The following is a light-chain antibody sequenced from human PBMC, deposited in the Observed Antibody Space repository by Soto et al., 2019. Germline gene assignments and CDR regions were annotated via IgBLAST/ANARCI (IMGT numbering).Light chain of an antibody. CDR2: GTS. CDR1: QSVTSN. J-gene: IGKJ5*01. Sequence: EIVITQSPATLSVSPGEGATLSCRASQSVTSNFAWYQQKPGQAPRLLIYGTSSRATGIPDRFSGSGSGTDFTLTIIRLEPEDFAVYYCQQYGNSPITFGQGTLLEIK. CDR3: QQYGNSPIT. V-gene: IGKV3-20*01.